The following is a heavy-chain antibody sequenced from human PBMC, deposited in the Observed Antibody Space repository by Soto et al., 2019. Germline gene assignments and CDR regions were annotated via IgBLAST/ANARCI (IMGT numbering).Heavy chain of an antibody. Sequence: ASVKVSCKASEDTFRNYAISWVRQAPGQGLEWMGGIIPIFGTANYAQKFQGRVTITADTSANTVYVELSSLRSEDTAVYYCASTKYDSSAYYYLYLGFLVRGSLVTVSS. CDR2: IIPIFGTA. CDR1: EDTFRNYA. J-gene: IGHJ2*01. CDR3: ASTKYDSSAYYYLYLGF. V-gene: IGHV1-69*06. D-gene: IGHD3-22*01.